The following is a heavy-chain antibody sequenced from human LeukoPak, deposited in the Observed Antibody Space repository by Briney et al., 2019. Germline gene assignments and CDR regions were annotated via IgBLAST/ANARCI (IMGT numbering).Heavy chain of an antibody. CDR2: IYHSGST. Sequence: PSQTLSLTCTVSGFSISSGGYYWSWIRQPPGKGLEWIGYIYHSGSTYYNPSLKSRVTISVDRSKNQFSLKLSSVTAADTAVYYCARGAVVVPAAIPRELDYWGQGTLVTVSS. J-gene: IGHJ4*02. CDR3: ARGAVVVPAAIPRELDY. CDR1: GFSISSGGYY. V-gene: IGHV4-30-2*01. D-gene: IGHD2-2*01.